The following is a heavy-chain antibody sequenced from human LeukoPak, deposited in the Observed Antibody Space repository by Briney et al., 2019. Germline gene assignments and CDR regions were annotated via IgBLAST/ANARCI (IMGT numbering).Heavy chain of an antibody. CDR1: GGSFSGYY. CDR2: INHSGST. D-gene: IGHD3-10*01. CDR3: ARGVLQYYFDY. V-gene: IGHV4-34*01. Sequence: SETLSLTCAVYGGSFSGYYWSWIRQPPGKGLEWIGEINHSGSTNYNPSLKSRVTIPVDTSKNQFSLKLSSVTAADTAVYYCARGVLQYYFDYWGQGTLVTVSS. J-gene: IGHJ4*02.